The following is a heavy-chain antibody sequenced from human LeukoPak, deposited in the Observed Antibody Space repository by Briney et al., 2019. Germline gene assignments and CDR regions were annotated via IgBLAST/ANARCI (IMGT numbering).Heavy chain of an antibody. V-gene: IGHV3-11*05. J-gene: IGHJ4*02. CDR3: ARGTTYDSSGYYWALDY. D-gene: IGHD3-22*01. CDR1: GFTFSDYY. CDR2: ISNSRSYT. Sequence: GGSLRLSCAASGFTFSDYYMSWIRQAPGKGLEGGSYISNSRSYTNYADAVKGRFTISRDNAKNSLYLQMNSLRAEDTAVYYCARGTTYDSSGYYWALDYWGQGPLVTVSS.